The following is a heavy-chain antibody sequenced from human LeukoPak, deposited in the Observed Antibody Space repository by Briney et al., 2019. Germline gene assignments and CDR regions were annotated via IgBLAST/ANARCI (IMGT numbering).Heavy chain of an antibody. CDR1: GYTFTGYY. J-gene: IGHJ4*02. CDR2: INPNSGGT. V-gene: IGHV1-2*02. Sequence: ASVKVSCKASGYTFTGYYMHWVRQAPGQGLEWMGWINPNSGGTNYAQKFQGRVTMTRDTSISTAYMELSRLRSDDTAVYYCARAVAAAATGNDYWGQGTLVTVSS. CDR3: ARAVAAAATGNDY. D-gene: IGHD6-13*01.